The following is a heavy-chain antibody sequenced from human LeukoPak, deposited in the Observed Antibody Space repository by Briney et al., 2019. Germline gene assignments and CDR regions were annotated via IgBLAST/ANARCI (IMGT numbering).Heavy chain of an antibody. J-gene: IGHJ5*02. CDR1: GGSISSYH. D-gene: IGHD2-2*01. CDR3: ARDPGTTSRTWKFDP. Sequence: SETLSLTCTVSGGSISSYHWSWIRQPPGKGLEWIGYIHNSGNTNYNPSLQSRVTMSPDLSKNQFSLRLNSVTVADTAVYYCARDPGTTSRTWKFDPWGQGTLVTVSS. V-gene: IGHV4-59*01. CDR2: IHNSGNT.